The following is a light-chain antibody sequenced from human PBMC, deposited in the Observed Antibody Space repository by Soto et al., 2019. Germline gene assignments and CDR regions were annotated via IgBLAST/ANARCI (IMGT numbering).Light chain of an antibody. CDR1: QSISSW. V-gene: IGKV1-5*01. CDR3: QQYNSYKCT. CDR2: DAT. J-gene: IGKJ1*01. Sequence: DIQMTQATSTLSASGGDRVTITCRASQSISSWWAWYQQKPGKAPKLLIYDATILESGVPSMFSGSGSGTEFTLTISSLQPDDFPTYYCQQYNSYKCTFGQGTKVDI.